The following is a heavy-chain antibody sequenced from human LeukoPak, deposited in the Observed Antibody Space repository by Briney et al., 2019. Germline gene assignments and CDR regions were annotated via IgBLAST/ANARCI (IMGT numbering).Heavy chain of an antibody. Sequence: PSETLSLTCAVYGGSFSGYYWSWIRQPPGKGLEWIGEINHSGSTNYNPSLKSRVTISVDTSKNQFSLKLSSVAAADTAVYYCARVKYYDFWSGYRRWHDAFDIWGQGTMVTVPS. CDR3: ARVKYYDFWSGYRRWHDAFDI. CDR1: GGSFSGYY. D-gene: IGHD3-3*01. V-gene: IGHV4-34*01. CDR2: INHSGST. J-gene: IGHJ3*02.